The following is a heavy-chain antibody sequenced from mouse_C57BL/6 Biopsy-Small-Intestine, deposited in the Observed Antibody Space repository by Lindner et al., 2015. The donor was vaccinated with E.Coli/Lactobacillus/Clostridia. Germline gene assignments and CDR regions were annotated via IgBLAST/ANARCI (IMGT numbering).Heavy chain of an antibody. D-gene: IGHD2-4*01. J-gene: IGHJ2*01. V-gene: IGHV14-2*01. Sequence: VQLQESGARACEARASVKLSCTASGFNIKDYYMHWVKQRTEQGLEWIGRIDPEDGETKYAPKFQGKATITADTSSNTAYLQLSSLTSGDTAVYYCALYYDYEGYFDYWGQGTTLTVSS. CDR2: IDPEDGET. CDR3: ALYYDYEGYFDY. CDR1: GFNIKDYY.